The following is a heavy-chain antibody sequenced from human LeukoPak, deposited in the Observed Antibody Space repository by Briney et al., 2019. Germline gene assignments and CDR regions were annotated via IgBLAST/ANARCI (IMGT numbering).Heavy chain of an antibody. D-gene: IGHD3-16*02. J-gene: IGHJ4*02. CDR2: INHSGST. CDR1: GGSFSGYY. CDR3: ARDRSYVWGSYRYTVDYFDY. V-gene: IGHV4-34*01. Sequence: PSETLSLTCAVYGGSFSGYYWSWIRQPPGKGLEWVGEINHSGSTNYNPSLKSRVTISVDTSKNQFSLKLSSVTAADTAVYYCARDRSYVWGSYRYTVDYFDYWGQGTLVTVSS.